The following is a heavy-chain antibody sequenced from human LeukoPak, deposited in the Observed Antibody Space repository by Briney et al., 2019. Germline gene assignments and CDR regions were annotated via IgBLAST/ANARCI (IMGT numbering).Heavy chain of an antibody. J-gene: IGHJ5*02. V-gene: IGHV1-24*01. CDR3: ARVQWGYDSRGFYANWFDP. D-gene: IGHD3-22*01. Sequence: ASVKVSCKVSGYTLTELSIHSVRQAPGKGLEWMGGFDPEEGETIYAQKFQGRVTMTEDTSTDTAWMELNSLRSEDTALYYCARVQWGYDSRGFYANWFDPWGQGTLVTVSS. CDR2: FDPEEGET. CDR1: GYTLTELS.